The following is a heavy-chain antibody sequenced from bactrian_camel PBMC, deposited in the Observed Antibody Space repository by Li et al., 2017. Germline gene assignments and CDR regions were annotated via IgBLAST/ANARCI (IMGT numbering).Heavy chain of an antibody. J-gene: IGHJ6*01. D-gene: IGHD2*01. V-gene: IGHV3S1*01. Sequence: HVQLVESGGGSVQAGGSLRLSCAASGWTNSDKCMAWFRQAPGKEREGVARIDTRTTSPFYAASVKGRFTISMDNAENTVYLQMNSLKPEDTAMYYCAARGPYCYTKLSVRDFTYWGQGTQVTVS. CDR1: GWTNSDKC. CDR2: IDTRTTSP. CDR3: AARGPYCYTKLSVRDFTY.